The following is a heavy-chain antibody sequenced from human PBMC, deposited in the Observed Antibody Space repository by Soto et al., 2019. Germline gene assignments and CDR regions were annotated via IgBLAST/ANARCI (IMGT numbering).Heavy chain of an antibody. CDR2: IKGDGIST. CDR3: ARGALGSYFNDY. CDR1: GFTFSSYW. D-gene: IGHD3-10*01. V-gene: IGHV3-74*01. J-gene: IGHJ4*02. Sequence: EVQLVESGGGLVQPGGSLRLSCAASGFTFSSYWMHWVRQAPGKGLVWVSRIKGDGISTNYADSVKGRFTISRDNAKDTVFLLMNGLRDEDTALYYCARGALGSYFNDYWGQGTLVTVSS.